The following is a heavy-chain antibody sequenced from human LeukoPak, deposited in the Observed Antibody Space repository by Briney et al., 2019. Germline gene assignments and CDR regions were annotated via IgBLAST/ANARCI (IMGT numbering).Heavy chain of an antibody. CDR3: ARANFLYCSSTTCLFDY. D-gene: IGHD2-2*01. V-gene: IGHV1-2*02. Sequence: ASVKVSCKASEYTFTDYYMHWVRQAPGQGFEWMGWINPNDGDTNYAQKFQGRVTMTRDTSISTAHMEVSRLRSDDTAVYYCARANFLYCSSTTCLFDYWGQGTLVTVSS. CDR2: INPNDGDT. CDR1: EYTFTDYY. J-gene: IGHJ4*02.